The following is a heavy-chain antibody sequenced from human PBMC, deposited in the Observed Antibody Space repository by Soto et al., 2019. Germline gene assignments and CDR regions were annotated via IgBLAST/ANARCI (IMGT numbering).Heavy chain of an antibody. Sequence: SQTLSLTCAISGDSVSSNSAAWNWIRQSPSRGLEWLGRTYYRSKWYNDYAVSVKSRITINPDTSKNQFSLQLNSVTPEDTAVNYCASAHDYDVWSGRGSDFDYWGQGTLVTVSS. J-gene: IGHJ4*02. CDR2: TYYRSKWYN. D-gene: IGHD3-3*01. CDR1: GDSVSSNSAA. CDR3: ASAHDYDVWSGRGSDFDY. V-gene: IGHV6-1*01.